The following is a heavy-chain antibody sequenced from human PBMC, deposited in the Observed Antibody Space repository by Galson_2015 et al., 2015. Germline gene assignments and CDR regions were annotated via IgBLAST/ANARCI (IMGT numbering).Heavy chain of an antibody. CDR3: ARAHTREGKMATFDY. D-gene: IGHD5-24*01. V-gene: IGHV4-61*01. CDR2: IYYSGST. J-gene: IGHJ4*02. CDR1: GGSVSSGSYY. Sequence: ETLSLTCTVSGGSVSSGSYYWSWIRQPPGKGLEWIGYIYYSGSTNYNPSLKSRVTISVDTSKNQFSLKLSSVTAADTAVYYCARAHTREGKMATFDYWGQGTLVTVSS.